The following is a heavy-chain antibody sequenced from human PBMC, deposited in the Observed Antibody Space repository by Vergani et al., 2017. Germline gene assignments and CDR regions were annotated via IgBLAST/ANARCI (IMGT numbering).Heavy chain of an antibody. CDR3: ARAGYDDSIGYYWPYFDY. D-gene: IGHD3-22*01. V-gene: IGHV3-23*01. CDR2: ISGSGGST. CDR1: GFTFSSYA. J-gene: IGHJ4*02. Sequence: EVQLLESGGGLVQPGGSLRLSCAASGFTFSSYAMSWVRQAPGKGLEWVSAISGSGGSTYYEDSVKGRFTISRDNSKNTLYLQMNSLRAEDTAVYYCARAGYDDSIGYYWPYFDYGGQGTLVTVSS.